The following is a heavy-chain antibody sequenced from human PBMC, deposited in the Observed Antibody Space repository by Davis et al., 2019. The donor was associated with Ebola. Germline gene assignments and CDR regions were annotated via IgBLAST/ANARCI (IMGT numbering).Heavy chain of an antibody. V-gene: IGHV3-30*18. CDR2: ISYDGSNK. D-gene: IGHD5-18*01. J-gene: IGHJ4*02. Sequence: PCAASGFTFSSYAMHWVRQAPGKGLEWVAVISYDGSNKYYADSVKGRFTISRDNSKNTLYLQMNSLRAEDTAVYYCAKDRKANGYSFRYYFDYWGQGTLVTVSS. CDR1: GFTFSSYA. CDR3: AKDRKANGYSFRYYFDY.